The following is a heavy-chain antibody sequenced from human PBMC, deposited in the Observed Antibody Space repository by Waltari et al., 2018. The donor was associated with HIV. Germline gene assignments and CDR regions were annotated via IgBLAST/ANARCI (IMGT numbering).Heavy chain of an antibody. CDR2: INSDGGIT. CDR1: AFTYSSTG. J-gene: IGHJ1*01. Sequence: EVRLVETGGGLVQPGGSLRLSCEASAFTYSSTGLDWVRKAPGKGRESVSRINSDGGITSHADSVKARFTIPRDNARNTLYLQMISLGAEDTAMYYCAKGGTSGYTFGFGRWGQGTLVTVSS. V-gene: IGHV3-74*01. CDR3: AKGGTSGYTFGFGR. D-gene: IGHD5-18*01.